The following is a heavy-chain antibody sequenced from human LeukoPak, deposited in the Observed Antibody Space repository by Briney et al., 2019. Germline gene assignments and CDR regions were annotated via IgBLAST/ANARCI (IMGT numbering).Heavy chain of an antibody. Sequence: SETLSLTCAVSGGSISSGGYSWSWIRQPPGKGLEWIGYIYHSGSTYYNPSLKSRVTISVDRSKNQFSLKLSSVTAADMAVYYCALGGVTIFGGFDYWGQGTLVTVSS. J-gene: IGHJ4*02. CDR3: ALGGVTIFGGFDY. D-gene: IGHD3-3*01. V-gene: IGHV4-30-2*01. CDR2: IYHSGST. CDR1: GGSISSGGYS.